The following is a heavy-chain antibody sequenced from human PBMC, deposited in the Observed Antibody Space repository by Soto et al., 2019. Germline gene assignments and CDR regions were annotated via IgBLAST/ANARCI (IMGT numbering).Heavy chain of an antibody. Sequence: GGSLRLSCAASGFTFSIYAMHWVRQAPGKGLEWVAVISYDGSNKYYADSVKGRFTISRDNSKNTLYLQMNSLRAEDTAVYYCASLGNTYYYGSGSFRNWFDPWGQGTLVTVSS. D-gene: IGHD3-10*01. J-gene: IGHJ5*02. V-gene: IGHV3-30-3*01. CDR3: ASLGNTYYYGSGSFRNWFDP. CDR1: GFTFSIYA. CDR2: ISYDGSNK.